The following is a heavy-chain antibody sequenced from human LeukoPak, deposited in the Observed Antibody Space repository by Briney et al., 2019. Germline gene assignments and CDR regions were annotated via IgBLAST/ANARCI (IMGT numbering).Heavy chain of an antibody. V-gene: IGHV3-21*01. CDR1: GFTFNIYS. Sequence: GGSLRLSCAASGFTFNIYSMNWVRQAPGKGLEWVSSIGSTSNFVFYADSVKGRFTISRDNAKNSLFLQMDSLRGEDTAVYYCARGVRCSGGSCYSKYSQHWGQGTLVTVSS. CDR2: IGSTSNFV. D-gene: IGHD2-15*01. CDR3: ARGVRCSGGSCYSKYSQH. J-gene: IGHJ1*01.